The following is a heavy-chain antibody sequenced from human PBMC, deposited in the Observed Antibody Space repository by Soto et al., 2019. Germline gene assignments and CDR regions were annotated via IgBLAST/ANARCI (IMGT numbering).Heavy chain of an antibody. CDR1: GFSLSTSGVG. V-gene: IGHV2-5*01. J-gene: IGHJ4*02. CDR2: IYWNDDK. Sequence: KESGPTLVKPTQTLTLTCTFSGFSLSTSGVGVGWIRQPPGKALEWLALIYWNDDKRYSPSLKSRLTITKDTSKNQVVLTMTNMDPVDTATYYCAHSSSSWYEHYFDYWGQGTLVTVSS. CDR3: AHSSSSWYEHYFDY. D-gene: IGHD6-13*01.